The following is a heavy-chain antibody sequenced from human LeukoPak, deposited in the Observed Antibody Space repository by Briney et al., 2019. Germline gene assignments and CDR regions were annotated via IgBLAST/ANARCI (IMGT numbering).Heavy chain of an antibody. D-gene: IGHD7-27*01. CDR2: IYYRGNT. V-gene: IGHV4-39*01. CDR3: ADSSSYLGDDVFDS. J-gene: IGHJ3*02. Sequence: PSETQSLTCSVSRASFNGSDYCWGWVRQPPGKGLEWIGTIYYRGNTYYSPSLTSRVTISADTSKMQFSLKLTSATAADTAVYYCADSSSYLGDDVFDSWGRGTLVTVSS. CDR1: RASFNGSDYC.